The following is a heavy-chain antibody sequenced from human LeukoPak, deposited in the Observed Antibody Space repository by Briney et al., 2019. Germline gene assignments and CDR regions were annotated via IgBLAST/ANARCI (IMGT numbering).Heavy chain of an antibody. Sequence: GASVKVSCKASDYTFTNYGLSWVRQTPGQGLEWMGWISTYNGNTIYAQNLQGRVTMTTETSTSTAYMELRSLRSDDTAVYYCARTPRYDFWSGYSNWFDPWGQATLVTVSS. CDR1: DYTFTNYG. D-gene: IGHD3-3*01. J-gene: IGHJ5*02. CDR2: ISTYNGNT. CDR3: ARTPRYDFWSGYSNWFDP. V-gene: IGHV1-18*01.